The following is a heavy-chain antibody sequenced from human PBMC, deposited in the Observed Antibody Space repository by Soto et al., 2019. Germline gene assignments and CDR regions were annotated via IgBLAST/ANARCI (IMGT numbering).Heavy chain of an antibody. V-gene: IGHV1-18*01. D-gene: IGHD3-10*01. J-gene: IGHJ5*02. CDR3: ARVLRGVVNWFDP. CDR2: IATYNSNK. Sequence: ASVKVSCKTSGDTFTNFGLSWVRQAPGQGLEWMGWIATYNSNKNYAQKFQGRLTLTTDTSTSTGYMELKSLEYDDTAVYDCARVLRGVVNWFDPWGHGTLVTVSS. CDR1: GDTFTNFG.